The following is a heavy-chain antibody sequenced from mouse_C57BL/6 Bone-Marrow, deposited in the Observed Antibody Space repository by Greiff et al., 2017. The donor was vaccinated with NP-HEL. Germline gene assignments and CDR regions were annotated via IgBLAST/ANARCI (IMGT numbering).Heavy chain of an antibody. J-gene: IGHJ4*01. CDR2: IDPETGGT. D-gene: IGHD1-1*01. CDR1: GYTFTDYE. CDR3: TVVAYYAMDY. Sequence: QVQLQQSGAELVRPGASVTLSCKASGYTFTDYEMHWVKQTPVHGLEWIGAIDPETGGTAYNQKFKGKAILTADKSSSTAYMELRSLTSEDSAVYYCTVVAYYAMDYWGQGTSVTVSS. V-gene: IGHV1-15*01.